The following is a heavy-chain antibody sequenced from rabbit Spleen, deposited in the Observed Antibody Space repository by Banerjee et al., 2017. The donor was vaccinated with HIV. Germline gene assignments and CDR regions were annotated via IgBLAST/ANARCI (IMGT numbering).Heavy chain of an antibody. V-gene: IGHV1S7*01. J-gene: IGHJ4*01. CDR1: GFDFSSYG. CDR3: VREVAAKFGL. CDR2: IDPVFGIT. Sequence: QLEESGGGLVMPGGSLKLSCKASGFDFSSYGMSWVRQAPGKGLEWIGYIDPVFGITYYANWVNGRFSISSHNAQNTLFLRLNSLTAADTATYFCVREVAAKFGLWGPGTLVTVS. D-gene: IGHD4-1*01.